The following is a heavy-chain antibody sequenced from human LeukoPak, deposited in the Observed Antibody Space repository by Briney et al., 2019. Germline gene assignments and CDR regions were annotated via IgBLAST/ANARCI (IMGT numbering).Heavy chain of an antibody. Sequence: PGGSLRLSCAAYGFTCSSYAMSWVRQAAGKGMKWFSAMRGSGGSTYYADSVKGRFTISRDNSKNTLYLQMNSLRAEDTAVYYCAKITPRYFYDSFDYWGQGTLGTVSS. CDR3: AKITPRYFYDSFDY. CDR1: GFTCSSYA. J-gene: IGHJ4*02. D-gene: IGHD3-22*01. V-gene: IGHV3-23*01. CDR2: MRGSGGST.